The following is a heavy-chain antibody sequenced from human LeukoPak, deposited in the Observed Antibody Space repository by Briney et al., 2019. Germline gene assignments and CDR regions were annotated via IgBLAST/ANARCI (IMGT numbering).Heavy chain of an antibody. CDR2: IYYSGST. CDR1: GGSISSSSYY. CDR3: ARGGATTSVY. D-gene: IGHD3-16*01. V-gene: IGHV4-39*07. Sequence: PSETLSLTCTVSGGSISSSSYYWGWIRQPPGKGLEWIGSIYYSGSTYYNPSLKSRVTISVDTSKNQFSLKLSSVTAADTAVYYCARGGATTSVYWGQGTLVTVSS. J-gene: IGHJ4*02.